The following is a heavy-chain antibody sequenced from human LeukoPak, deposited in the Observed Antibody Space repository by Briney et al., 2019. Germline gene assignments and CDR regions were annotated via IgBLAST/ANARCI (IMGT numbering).Heavy chain of an antibody. J-gene: IGHJ4*02. V-gene: IGHV3-30-3*01. CDR3: ARAKGSSGYDFHY. Sequence: GGSLRLSCAASGFTFSSYAMHWVRQAPGKGLEWVAVILYDADNKFYADSVEGRFTISRDNSKNTLYLQMNSLTTEDTAVYYCARAKGSSGYDFHYWGQGTLVTVSS. CDR2: ILYDADNK. CDR1: GFTFSSYA. D-gene: IGHD3-22*01.